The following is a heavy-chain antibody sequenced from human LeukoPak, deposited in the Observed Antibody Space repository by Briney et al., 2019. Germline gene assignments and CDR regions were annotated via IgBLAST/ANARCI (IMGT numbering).Heavy chain of an antibody. J-gene: IGHJ4*02. CDR1: GFTFSSYA. CDR3: VRNRGAGY. CDR2: IKQDGSTK. D-gene: IGHD3-10*01. V-gene: IGHV3-7*01. Sequence: GGSLRLSCAASGFTFSSYAMTWVRQAPGKGLEWVANIKQDGSTKHYVDSVKGRFTISRDNAKNSLFLQMNSLRVEDTAIYYCVRNRGAGYWGQGTLVTVSS.